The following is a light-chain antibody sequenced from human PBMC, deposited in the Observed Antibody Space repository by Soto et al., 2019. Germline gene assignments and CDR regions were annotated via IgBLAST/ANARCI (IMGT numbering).Light chain of an antibody. CDR2: RNS. V-gene: IGLV1-47*01. Sequence: QAVVTQPPSASGTPGQRVTISCSGSSSNIGSNYVYWYQQLPGTVPQLLIYRNSEPPSGVPGRFSGSKSGTSASLAISGLRSEDEADYYCAAWDDILSGVVFGGGTKLTVL. J-gene: IGLJ2*01. CDR1: SSNIGSNY. CDR3: AAWDDILSGVV.